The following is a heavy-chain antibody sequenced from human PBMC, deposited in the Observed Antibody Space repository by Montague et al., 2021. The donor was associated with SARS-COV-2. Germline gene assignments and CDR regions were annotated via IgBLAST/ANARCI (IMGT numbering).Heavy chain of an antibody. CDR3: ARSVQFAYGLDV. CDR2: ISHTEST. J-gene: IGHJ6*02. CDR1: GYSISSGYF. Sequence: SETLSLTCSVSGYSISSGYFWGWIRQPPGKGLEWIGFISHTESTNYHPSLESRVSISIDTSKSQFSLRVRSVTAADTAVYYCARSVQFAYGLDVWGQGTTVTISS. D-gene: IGHD3-16*01. V-gene: IGHV4-38-2*01.